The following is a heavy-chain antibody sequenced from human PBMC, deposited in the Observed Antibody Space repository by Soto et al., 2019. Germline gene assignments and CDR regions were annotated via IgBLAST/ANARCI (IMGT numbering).Heavy chain of an antibody. CDR2: ISYDGSNK. V-gene: IGHV3-30-3*01. J-gene: IGHJ4*02. D-gene: IGHD5-18*01. Sequence: QVQLVESGGGVVQPGRSLRLSCAASGFTFSSYAMHWVRQAPGKGLGWVAVISYDGSNKYYADSVKGRFTISRDNSKNTLYLQMNSLRAEDTAVYYCARDSSGGYSYGYLDYWGQGTLVTVSS. CDR1: GFTFSSYA. CDR3: ARDSSGGYSYGYLDY.